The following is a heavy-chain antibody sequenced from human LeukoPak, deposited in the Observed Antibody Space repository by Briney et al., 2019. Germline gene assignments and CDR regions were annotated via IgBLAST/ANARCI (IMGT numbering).Heavy chain of an antibody. CDR2: ISESGGST. J-gene: IGHJ6*02. V-gene: IGHV3-23*01. CDR3: AKVIPYGDFQLPKYGMDV. CDR1: GFTFSTSA. D-gene: IGHD4-17*01. Sequence: PGGSLRLSCVVSGFTFSTSAMSWVRQAPGKGLEWVSGISESGGSTYYADSVKGRFTISRDNSKNTLYLQMNSLRAEDTAVYFCAKVIPYGDFQLPKYGMDVWGQGTTVTVSS.